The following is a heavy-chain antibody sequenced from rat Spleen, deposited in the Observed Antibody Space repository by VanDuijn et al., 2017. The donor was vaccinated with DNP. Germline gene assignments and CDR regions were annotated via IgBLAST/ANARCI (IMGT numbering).Heavy chain of an antibody. D-gene: IGHD1-12*01. Sequence: EVLLVESDGGLVQPGRSLKLSCAVSGFTFSDYYMAWVRQAPATGLEWVATLSYNGGTPYYRDSVKGRFTISRDNAQSTLYLQMDSLRSEDTATYYCARHRTIMPYYYVMDAWGQGASVTVSS. V-gene: IGHV5-7*01. CDR1: GFTFSDYY. CDR2: LSYNGGTP. CDR3: ARHRTIMPYYYVMDA. J-gene: IGHJ4*01.